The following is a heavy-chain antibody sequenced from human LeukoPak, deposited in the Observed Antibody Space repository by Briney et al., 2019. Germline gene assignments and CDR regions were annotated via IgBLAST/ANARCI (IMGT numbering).Heavy chain of an antibody. CDR1: GFTFSSYG. V-gene: IGHV3-30*02. CDR2: IRYDGSNK. CDR3: AKDLQRFGELFVDY. Sequence: GGSLRLSCAASGFTFSSYGMHWVRQAPGKGLEWVAFIRYDGSNKYYADSVKGRFTISRDNSKNTLYLQMNSLRAEDTAVYYCAKDLQRFGELFVDYWGQGTLVTVSS. J-gene: IGHJ4*02. D-gene: IGHD3-10*01.